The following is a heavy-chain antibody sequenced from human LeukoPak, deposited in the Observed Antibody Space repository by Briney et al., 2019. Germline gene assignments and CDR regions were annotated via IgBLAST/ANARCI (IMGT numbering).Heavy chain of an antibody. V-gene: IGHV3-30*18. CDR3: AKDWDTAMVTNY. D-gene: IGHD5-18*01. CDR1: GFTFSSYG. CDR2: ISYDGSNK. Sequence: GGSLRLSWAASGFTFSSYGMHWVRQAPDKGLEWVAVISYDGSNKYYADSVKGRFTISRDNSKNTLYLQMNSLRAEDTAVYYCAKDWDTAMVTNYWGQGTLVTVSS. J-gene: IGHJ4*02.